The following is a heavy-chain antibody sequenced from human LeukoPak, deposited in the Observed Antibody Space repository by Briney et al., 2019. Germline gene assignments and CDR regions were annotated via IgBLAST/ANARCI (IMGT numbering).Heavy chain of an antibody. J-gene: IGHJ3*01. CDR3: ASQTTVTSFFAFDV. CDR2: IYSSGST. D-gene: IGHD4-17*01. V-gene: IGHV4-30-4*08. Sequence: SETLSLTCTVSGDSISSGDYYWSWIRQPPGKGLEWLGYIYSSGSTSYNPSLKSRVTISLDTSKNQFSLKLTSVTAADTAVYYCASQTTVTSFFAFDVWGQGTMVTVSS. CDR1: GDSISSGDYY.